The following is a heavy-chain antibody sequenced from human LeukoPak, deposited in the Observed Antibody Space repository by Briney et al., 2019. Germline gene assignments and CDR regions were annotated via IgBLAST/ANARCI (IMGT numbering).Heavy chain of an antibody. D-gene: IGHD2-2*01. V-gene: IGHV1-69-2*01. CDR1: GYTFTDYY. J-gene: IGHJ4*02. Sequence: ASVKVSCKVSGYTFTDYYMHWVQQAPGKGLEWMGLVDPEDGETIYAEKFQGRVTITADTSTDTAYMELSSLRSEDTAVYYCATIVVVLAVTGDYWGQGTLVTVSS. CDR2: VDPEDGET. CDR3: ATIVVVLAVTGDY.